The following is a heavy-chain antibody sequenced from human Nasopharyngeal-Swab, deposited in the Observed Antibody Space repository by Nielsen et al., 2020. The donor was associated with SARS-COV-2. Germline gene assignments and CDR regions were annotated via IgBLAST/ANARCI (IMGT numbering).Heavy chain of an antibody. CDR2: IYSGGST. D-gene: IGHD5-12*01. J-gene: IGHJ4*02. Sequence: GGSLRLSCAASGFTFSSYAMSWVRQAPGKGLEWVSVIYSGGSTYYADSVKGRFTISRDNSKNTLYLQMNSLRAEDTAVYYCARDSVSGYGHGYWGQGTLVTVSS. V-gene: IGHV3-53*01. CDR3: ARDSVSGYGHGY. CDR1: GFTFSSYA.